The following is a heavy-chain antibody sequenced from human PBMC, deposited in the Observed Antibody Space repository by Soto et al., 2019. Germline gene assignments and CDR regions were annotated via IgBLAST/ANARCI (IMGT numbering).Heavy chain of an antibody. CDR3: AQDIVVVPAAMPGPGSHPGGS. J-gene: IGHJ5*02. Sequence: QVQLVQSGAEVKKPGASVKVSCKASGYTFTSYGISWVRQAPGQGLEWMGWISAYNGNTNYAQKLQGRVTMTTDTTQRTAQLELRSLRSDDTAVYYWAQDIVVVPAAMPGPGSHPGGSWGQGTLVTVSS. D-gene: IGHD2-2*01. CDR2: ISAYNGNT. V-gene: IGHV1-18*01. CDR1: GYTFTSYG.